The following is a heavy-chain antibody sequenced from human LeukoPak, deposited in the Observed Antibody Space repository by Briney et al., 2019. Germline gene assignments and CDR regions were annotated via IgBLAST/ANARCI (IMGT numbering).Heavy chain of an antibody. Sequence: LETLSLTCTVSGGSISSYYWSWIRQPPGKGLEWIGYIYYSGSTSYNPSLKSRVTISLDTSKNQFSLKLSSVTAADTAVYYCARTTHSNKMFDYWGQETLVTVSS. J-gene: IGHJ4*02. V-gene: IGHV4-59*01. CDR2: IYYSGST. CDR3: ARTTHSNKMFDY. D-gene: IGHD4-11*01. CDR1: GGSISSYY.